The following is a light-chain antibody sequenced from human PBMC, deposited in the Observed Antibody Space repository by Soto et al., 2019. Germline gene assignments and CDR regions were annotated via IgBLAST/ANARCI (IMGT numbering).Light chain of an antibody. CDR3: QSDDNTRKGCV. CDR2: GNT. V-gene: IGLV1-40*01. J-gene: IGLJ1*01. Sequence: QSVLTQPPSVSGAPGQRVIISCTGGSSNIGADYEVHWYQQLPGTAPKLLIYGNTNRPSGVPDRFSGSKSGSSASLAITGLQAEDEAEYYCQSDDNTRKGCVFGTGTKLTVL. CDR1: SSNIGADYE.